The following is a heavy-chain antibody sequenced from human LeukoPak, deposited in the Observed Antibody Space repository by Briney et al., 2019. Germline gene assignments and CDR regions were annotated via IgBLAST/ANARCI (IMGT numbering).Heavy chain of an antibody. J-gene: IGHJ3*02. CDR2: ISYDGSNK. D-gene: IGHD6-19*01. V-gene: IGHV3-30-3*01. Sequence: GGSLRLSCAASGFTFSSYAMHWVRQAPGKGLEWVAVISYDGSNKYYADSVKGRFTISRDNSKNTLYLQMNSLRAEDTAVYYCARDGNMAYSSGLPSGFDIWGQGTMVTVSS. CDR3: ARDGNMAYSSGLPSGFDI. CDR1: GFTFSSYA.